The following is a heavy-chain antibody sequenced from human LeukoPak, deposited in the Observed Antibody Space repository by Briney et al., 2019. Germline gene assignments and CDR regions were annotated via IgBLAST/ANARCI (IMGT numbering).Heavy chain of an antibody. Sequence: GRSLRLSCAASGFTFSSYAMHWVRQAPGKGLEWVAVISYDGSNKYYADSVKGRFTISRDNSKNTLYLQMNSLRAEDTAVYYCARGSVLLWFGELLDLDYWGQGTLVTVSS. CDR3: ARGSVLLWFGELLDLDY. J-gene: IGHJ4*02. V-gene: IGHV3-30-3*01. CDR2: ISYDGSNK. CDR1: GFTFSSYA. D-gene: IGHD3-10*01.